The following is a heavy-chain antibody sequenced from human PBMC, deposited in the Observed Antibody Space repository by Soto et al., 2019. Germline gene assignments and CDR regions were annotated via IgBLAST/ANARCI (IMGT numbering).Heavy chain of an antibody. CDR3: ARAPQTGTTMRYYYYYMDV. D-gene: IGHD1-7*01. Sequence: PSQTLSLTCAISGDSVSSNSAAWNWIRQSPSRGLEWLGRAYYRSQWYYDSAVSVRSRITVIPDTSKNQFSLQLNSVTPEDTAVYYCARAPQTGTTMRYYYYYMDVWGKGTTVTVSS. CDR1: GDSVSSNSAA. V-gene: IGHV6-1*01. CDR2: AYYRSQWYY. J-gene: IGHJ6*03.